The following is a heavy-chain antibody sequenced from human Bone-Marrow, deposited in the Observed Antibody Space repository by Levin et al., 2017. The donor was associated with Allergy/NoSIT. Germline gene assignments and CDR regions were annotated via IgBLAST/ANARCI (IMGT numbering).Heavy chain of an antibody. Sequence: VASVKVSCEAPGGTFTNYNVHWVRQAPGQGLEWVGLINPSAGTTTYAQNFQGRVTVTSVTSTSTVYMELSSLTSDDTAVYYCARGWRGVVSDPPDYWGQGTLVTVSS. D-gene: IGHD3-10*01. CDR3: ARGWRGVVSDPPDY. CDR1: GGTFTNYN. V-gene: IGHV1-46*03. CDR2: INPSAGTT. J-gene: IGHJ4*02.